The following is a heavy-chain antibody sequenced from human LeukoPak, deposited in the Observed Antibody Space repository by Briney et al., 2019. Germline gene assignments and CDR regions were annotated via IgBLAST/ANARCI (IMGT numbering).Heavy chain of an antibody. Sequence: SETLSLTCTVSGVSISSYYWSWIRQPPGKGLEWIGYIYYSGSTNYNPSLKSRVTISVDTSKNQFSLKLSSVTAADTAVYYCARRGYSYGYPYVDYWGQGTLVTVSS. V-gene: IGHV4-59*01. CDR2: IYYSGST. J-gene: IGHJ4*02. D-gene: IGHD5-18*01. CDR3: ARRGYSYGYPYVDY. CDR1: GVSISSYY.